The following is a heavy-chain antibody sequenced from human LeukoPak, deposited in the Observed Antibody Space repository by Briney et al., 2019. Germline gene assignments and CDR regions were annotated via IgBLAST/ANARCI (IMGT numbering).Heavy chain of an antibody. V-gene: IGHV4-59*01. J-gene: IGHJ4*02. CDR1: GDFITAYY. CDR3: ASNTATVFDY. D-gene: IGHD2-21*02. CDR2: VYYTGST. Sequence: PSETLSLTCTVSGDFITAYYWSWLRQSPGKGLEWIGYVYYTGSTEYNPSLGSRVTISLDMSKHQFSLNLTSVTAADTAVYFCASNTATVFDYWGQGALVTVSS.